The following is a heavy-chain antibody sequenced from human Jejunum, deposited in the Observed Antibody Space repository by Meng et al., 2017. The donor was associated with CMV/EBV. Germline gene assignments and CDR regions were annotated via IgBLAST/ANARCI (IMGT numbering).Heavy chain of an antibody. D-gene: IGHD3-16*01. CDR3: AKNFGVWGVLFDP. CDR1: GFTFRSEE. J-gene: IGHJ5*02. V-gene: IGHV3-23*01. CDR2: ISGSGDST. Sequence: CVASGFTFRSEEMAWVRQAPGKGPEWVATISGSGDSTYYADSMRGRFTIARDNSKDTLYPQMNSLRAEDTAIYHCAKNFGVWGVLFDPWGQGTLVTVSS.